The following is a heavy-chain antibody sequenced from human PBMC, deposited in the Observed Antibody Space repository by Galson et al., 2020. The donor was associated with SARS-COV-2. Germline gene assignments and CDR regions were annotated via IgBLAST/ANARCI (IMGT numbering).Heavy chain of an antibody. J-gene: IGHJ4*02. CDR3: ARHPYGGNS. Sequence: GESLKISCAASGFTVSSNYMRWVRQAPGKGLEWVSVISNGGSTYYAASVKGRFTISRDNSKNTLYLQMNSLRAEDRAVYDCARHPYGGNSWGQGTLVTVSS. D-gene: IGHD4-17*01. CDR1: GFTVSSNY. V-gene: IGHV3-53*01. CDR2: ISNGGST.